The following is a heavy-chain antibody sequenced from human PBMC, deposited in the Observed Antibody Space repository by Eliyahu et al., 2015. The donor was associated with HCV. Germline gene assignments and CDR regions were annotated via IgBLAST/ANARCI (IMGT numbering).Heavy chain of an antibody. Sequence: QVQLVESGGGVVQSGRSLRLSCAASGFXFGSYGMHWVRQAPGKGLGWVAVIWYDGSNKFYADSVKGRFTSSRDNSKNILYLEVNSLRGEDTAVYYCARDRSYYDSSGLFDYWGQGTLVTVSP. CDR3: ARDRSYYDSSGLFDY. V-gene: IGHV3-33*01. J-gene: IGHJ4*02. CDR1: GFXFGSYG. CDR2: IWYDGSNK. D-gene: IGHD3-22*01.